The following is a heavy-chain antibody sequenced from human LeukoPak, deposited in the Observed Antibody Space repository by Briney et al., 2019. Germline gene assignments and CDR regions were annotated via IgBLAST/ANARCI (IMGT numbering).Heavy chain of an antibody. CDR2: ISSSSSTI. CDR1: GFTFRSSW. Sequence: GGSLRLSCAASGFTFRSSWMNWVRQAPGKGLEWVSYISSSSSTIYYADSVKGRFTISRDNAKNSLYLQMNSLRAEDTAVYYCARDFWSGFYWGQGTLVTVSS. J-gene: IGHJ4*02. D-gene: IGHD3-3*01. CDR3: ARDFWSGFY. V-gene: IGHV3-48*01.